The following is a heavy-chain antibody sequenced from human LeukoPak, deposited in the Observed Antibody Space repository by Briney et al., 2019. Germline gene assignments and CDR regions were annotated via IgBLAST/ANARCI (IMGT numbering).Heavy chain of an antibody. D-gene: IGHD3-10*01. CDR1: GGSIRGYY. CDR3: ARVDVGSGSYYTLEH. J-gene: IGHJ4*02. Sequence: SEALSLTCTVSGGSIRGYYWSWIRQPPGKGLEWIGFIYHSGSTNYNPSLKSRVTISVDTSKNQFSLKVSSVTAADTAVYYCARVDVGSGSYYTLEHWGQGTLVTVSS. CDR2: IYHSGST. V-gene: IGHV4-59*01.